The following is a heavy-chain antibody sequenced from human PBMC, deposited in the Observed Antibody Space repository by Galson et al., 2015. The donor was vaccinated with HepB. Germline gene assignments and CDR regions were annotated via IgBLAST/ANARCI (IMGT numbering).Heavy chain of an antibody. V-gene: IGHV4-39*01. CDR3: ARHPHSVVPAAIRGQGWFDP. CDR1: GGSISSSSYY. J-gene: IGHJ5*02. D-gene: IGHD2-2*01. Sequence: ETLSLTCTVSGGSISSSSYYWGWIRQPPGKGLEWIGSIYYSGSTYYNPSLKSRVTISVDTSKNQFSLKLSSVTAADTAVYYCARHPHSVVPAAIRGQGWFDPWGQGTLVTVSS. CDR2: IYYSGST.